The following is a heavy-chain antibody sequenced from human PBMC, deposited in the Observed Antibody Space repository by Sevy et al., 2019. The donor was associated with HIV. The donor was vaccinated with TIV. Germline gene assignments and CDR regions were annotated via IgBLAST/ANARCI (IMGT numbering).Heavy chain of an antibody. CDR2: ISSSGSTI. V-gene: IGHV3-48*03. CDR1: GFTFSSYE. CDR3: AGGYSSSWGPDY. D-gene: IGHD6-13*01. J-gene: IGHJ4*02. Sequence: GGSLRLSYAASGFTFSSYEMSWVRQAPGKGLEWVSYISSSGSTIYYADSVKGRFTISRDNAKNSLYLQMNSLRAEDTAVYYCAGGYSSSWGPDYWGQGTLVTVSS.